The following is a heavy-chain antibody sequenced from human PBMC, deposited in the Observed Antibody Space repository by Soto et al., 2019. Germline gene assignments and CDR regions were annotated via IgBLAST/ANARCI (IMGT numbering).Heavy chain of an antibody. CDR2: IIPISDTT. V-gene: IGHV1-69*01. CDR1: GGTFSSYA. CDR3: ARSQSSSTSLEIDYYYYSGMDV. J-gene: IGHJ6*02. D-gene: IGHD2-2*01. Sequence: QVQLVQSGAEVKKPGSSVKVSCKASGGTFSSYAISWVRQAPGQGLEWMGGIIPISDTTNYAQKFQGRVTITADESTSTAYMELSSLRSEDTAVYYCARSQSSSTSLEIDYYYYSGMDVWGQGTTVTVSS.